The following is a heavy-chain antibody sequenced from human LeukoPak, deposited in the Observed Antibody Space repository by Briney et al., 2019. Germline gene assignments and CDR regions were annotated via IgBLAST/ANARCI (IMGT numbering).Heavy chain of an antibody. V-gene: IGHV1-8*02. Sequence: ASVKVSCKASGYTFNGYYMFWVRQATGQGLEWMGWMNPNSGNTGYAQKFQGRVTMTRNTSISTAYMELSSLRSEDTAVYYCARSRYPHYDFWSGYYLGAYYYYGMDVWGQGTTVTVSS. CDR1: GYTFNGYY. J-gene: IGHJ6*02. CDR2: MNPNSGNT. D-gene: IGHD3-3*01. CDR3: ARSRYPHYDFWSGYYLGAYYYYGMDV.